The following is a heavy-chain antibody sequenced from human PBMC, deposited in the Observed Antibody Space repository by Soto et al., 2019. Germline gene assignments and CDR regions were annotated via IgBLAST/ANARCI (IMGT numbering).Heavy chain of an antibody. CDR1: GFTVSSHY. J-gene: IGHJ3*02. V-gene: IGHV3-66*01. CDR3: ARGTWIVRGLIPDAFDI. CDR2: IYNSGTS. Sequence: EVQLVESGGGLVQPGGSLRLSCAASGFTVSSHYINWVRQAPRKGLDWVSVIYNSGTSFYADSVKGRFTVSRDTAKNSVFLQMSSLRAEDTAVYFCARGTWIVRGLIPDAFDIWGQGTMVTVSS. D-gene: IGHD3-10*01.